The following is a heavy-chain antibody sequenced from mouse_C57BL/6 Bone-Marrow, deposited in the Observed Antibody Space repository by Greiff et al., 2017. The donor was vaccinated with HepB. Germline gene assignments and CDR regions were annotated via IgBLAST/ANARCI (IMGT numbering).Heavy chain of an antibody. D-gene: IGHD6-1*01. CDR3: TVLIASYYFDD. CDR1: GFNIKDDY. V-gene: IGHV14-4*01. J-gene: IGHJ2*01. Sequence: VQLQQSGAELVRPGASVKLSCTASGFNIKDDYMHWVKQRPEQGLEWIGWIDPENGDTEYASKFQGKATITADTSSNTAYLQLSSLTSEDTAVYYYTVLIASYYFDDWGKGTTLTVAS. CDR2: IDPENGDT.